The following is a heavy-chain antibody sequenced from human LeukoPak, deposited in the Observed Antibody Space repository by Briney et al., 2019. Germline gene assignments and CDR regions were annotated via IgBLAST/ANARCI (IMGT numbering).Heavy chain of an antibody. D-gene: IGHD4-17*01. J-gene: IGHJ4*02. Sequence: SETLSLTCTVSGGSISSYYWSWIRQPPGKGLEWIGYIYYSGSTNYNPSLKSRVTISVDTSKNQFSLKLSSVTAADTAVYYCARHEGTVTTSSDYWGQGTLVTVSS. CDR1: GGSISSYY. V-gene: IGHV4-59*08. CDR3: ARHEGTVTTSSDY. CDR2: IYYSGST.